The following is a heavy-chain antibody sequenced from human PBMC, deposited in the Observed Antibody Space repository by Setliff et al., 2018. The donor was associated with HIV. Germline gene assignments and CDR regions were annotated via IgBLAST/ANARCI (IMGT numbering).Heavy chain of an antibody. Sequence: PGGSLRLSCTTSGFIFGDYAMTWVRQAPGKGPECVGFIRSKAYGGTPEYAASVKDRFTISRDDSKSIAYLQMDSLKTEDTAVYFCTRDRRGSNSWSGYNGGFDYWGQGTLVTVSS. CDR2: IRSKAYGGTP. CDR3: TRDRRGSNSWSGYNGGFDY. J-gene: IGHJ4*02. CDR1: GFIFGDYA. V-gene: IGHV3-49*04. D-gene: IGHD3-3*01.